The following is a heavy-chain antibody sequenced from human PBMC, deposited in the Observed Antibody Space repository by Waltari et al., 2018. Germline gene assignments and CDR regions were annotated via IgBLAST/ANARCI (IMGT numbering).Heavy chain of an antibody. CDR2: IYKDGST. CDR3: AKEGSGYYGGSFDY. CDR1: GLRFCNYD. J-gene: IGHJ4*02. Sequence: EVQMLESGGGLVQPGGSLRLSCAASGLRFCNYDMNWVRQAPGKGLEWISVIYKDGSTYYVDSVRGRFTISRDNSKNTLYLQMNSLGAEDTAMYFCAKEGSGYYGGSFDYWGQGTMVTVSS. D-gene: IGHD3-22*01. V-gene: IGHV3-23*03.